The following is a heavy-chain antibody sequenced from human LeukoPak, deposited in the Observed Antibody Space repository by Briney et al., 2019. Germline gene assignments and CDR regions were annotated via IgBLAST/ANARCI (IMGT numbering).Heavy chain of an antibody. Sequence: ASVKVSCKASGYTFTSYAISWVRQAPGQGLEGMGWISGHNDDTNYAQRLQGRVTITTDTSTSTAYMELRSLRSDDTAVYYCARAGYCSGGSCYPYYYYYYMDVWGKGTTVTVSS. CDR2: ISGHNDDT. CDR1: GYTFTSYA. V-gene: IGHV1-18*01. CDR3: ARAGYCSGGSCYPYYYYYYMDV. J-gene: IGHJ6*03. D-gene: IGHD2-15*01.